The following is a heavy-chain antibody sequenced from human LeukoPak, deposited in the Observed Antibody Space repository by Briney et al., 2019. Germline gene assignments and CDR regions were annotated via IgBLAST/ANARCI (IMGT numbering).Heavy chain of an antibody. V-gene: IGHV4-59*08. Sequence: SETLSLTCTVSGGSISSYYWSWIRQPPGKGLEWIGYIYYSGSTNYNPSLKSRVTISVDTSKNQFSLKLSSVTAADTAVYFCARSKVLTNYFDPWGQGTLVTVSS. CDR2: IYYSGST. CDR1: GGSISSYY. J-gene: IGHJ5*02. D-gene: IGHD1-1*01. CDR3: ARSKVLTNYFDP.